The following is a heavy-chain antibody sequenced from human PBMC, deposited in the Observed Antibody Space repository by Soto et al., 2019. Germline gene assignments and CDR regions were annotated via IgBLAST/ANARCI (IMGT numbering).Heavy chain of an antibody. Sequence: QVQLVESGGGVVQPGRSLRLSCAASGFTFNNYAMHWVRQAPGKRLEWVAVISYAGINKYYADFVKGRFTISRDTSKNTLSLQMTSVRAEDTAVYYCAKDPRSGSYLTGYFEYWGQGTLVSVSS. CDR1: GFTFNNYA. CDR2: ISYAGINK. V-gene: IGHV3-30*18. CDR3: AKDPRSGSYLTGYFEY. D-gene: IGHD1-26*01. J-gene: IGHJ4*02.